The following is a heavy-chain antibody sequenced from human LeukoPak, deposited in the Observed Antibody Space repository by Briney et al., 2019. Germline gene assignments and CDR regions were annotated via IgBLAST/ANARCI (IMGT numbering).Heavy chain of an antibody. CDR3: ARFTIFGVGSPFDY. D-gene: IGHD3-3*01. J-gene: IGHJ4*02. CDR2: INPNSGGT. V-gene: IGHV1-2*02. CDR1: GYTFTGYY. Sequence: EASVKVSCKASGYTFTGYYMHWVRQAPGQGLEWMGWINPNSGGTSYAQKFQGRVTMTRDTSTSTVYMELSSLRSEDTAVYYCARFTIFGVGSPFDYWGQGTLVTVSS.